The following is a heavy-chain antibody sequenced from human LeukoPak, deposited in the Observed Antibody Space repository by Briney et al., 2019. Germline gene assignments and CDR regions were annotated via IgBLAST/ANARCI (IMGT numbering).Heavy chain of an antibody. V-gene: IGHV3-21*01. CDR3: VRDVSCHMDA. CDR2: ISSSSSYI. CDR1: GFTFSSYS. Sequence: PGGSLRLSCAASGFTFSSYSMNWVRQPPGKGLEWVSSISSSSSYIYYADSVKGRFTISRDNAKNSLYLQMNSLRAEDTAVYYCVRDVSCHMDAWGQGTTVTVSS. J-gene: IGHJ6*02.